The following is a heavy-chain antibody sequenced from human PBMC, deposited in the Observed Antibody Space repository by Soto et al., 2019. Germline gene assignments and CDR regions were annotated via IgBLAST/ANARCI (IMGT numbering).Heavy chain of an antibody. CDR3: ARQYGSSWAGYCDY. J-gene: IGHJ4*02. D-gene: IGHD3-10*01. Sequence: PGGSLRLSCVASGFTFSSYAITWVRQAPGKGLEWVATISGSDDSTYYADSVNGRFTVSRDNPKTTVYLQMTNLRVDDTAVYYCARQYGSSWAGYCDYWGQGTLVTSPQ. CDR1: GFTFSSYA. V-gene: IGHV3-23*01. CDR2: ISGSDDST.